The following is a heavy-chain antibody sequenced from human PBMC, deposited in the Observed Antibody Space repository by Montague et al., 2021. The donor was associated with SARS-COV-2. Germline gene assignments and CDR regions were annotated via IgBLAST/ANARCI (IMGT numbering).Heavy chain of an antibody. CDR2: IYYSGST. D-gene: IGHD3-3*01. Sequence: SETLSLTCTVAGGSISSYYWSWIRQPPGKGLEWIGYIYYSGSTNYDPSLKSRVTISVDTSKNQFSRKLSSVTAADTAVYCCARWDYDLWSGRSRGLDVGGQGTTVTVSS. V-gene: IGHV4-59*01. J-gene: IGHJ6*02. CDR1: GGSISSYY. CDR3: ARWDYDLWSGRSRGLDV.